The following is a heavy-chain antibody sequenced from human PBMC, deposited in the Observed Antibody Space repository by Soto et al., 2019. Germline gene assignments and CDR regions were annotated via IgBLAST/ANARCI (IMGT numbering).Heavy chain of an antibody. J-gene: IGHJ4*02. CDR1: GFTFSSYW. Sequence: PGGSLRLSCAASGFTFSSYWMHWVRQAPGKGLVWVSRINSDGSSTSYADSVKGRFTISRDNAKNTLYLQMNSLRAEDTAVYYCAAGYLGNPDFDYWGQGTLVTVSS. V-gene: IGHV3-74*01. D-gene: IGHD7-27*01. CDR3: AAGYLGNPDFDY. CDR2: INSDGSST.